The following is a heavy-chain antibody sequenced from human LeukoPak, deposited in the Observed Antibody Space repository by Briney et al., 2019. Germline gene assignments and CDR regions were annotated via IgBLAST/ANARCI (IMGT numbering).Heavy chain of an antibody. D-gene: IGHD1-26*01. CDR2: INHSRST. Sequence: SETLSLTSAVYGGSFSGYYWSWIRQPPGKGLEWIGEINHSRSTNYNPSLKSRVTISVDTSKNQFSLKLSSVTAADTAVYYCARGDAGGSYVTWGQGTLVTVSS. CDR1: GGSFSGYY. J-gene: IGHJ5*02. CDR3: ARGDAGGSYVT. V-gene: IGHV4-34*01.